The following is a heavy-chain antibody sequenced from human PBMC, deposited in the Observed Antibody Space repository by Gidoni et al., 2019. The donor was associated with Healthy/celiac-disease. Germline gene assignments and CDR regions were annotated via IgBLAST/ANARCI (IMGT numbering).Heavy chain of an antibody. J-gene: IGHJ4*02. CDR3: ARDYSNYGLDY. D-gene: IGHD4-4*01. CDR1: GFTFSSYA. Sequence: QVQLVESGGGVVQPGRSLRLSCPAPGFTFSSYAMHWVRQAPGKGLEWVAVISYDGSNKYYADSVKGRFTISRDNSKNTLYLQMNSRSAEDTAVYYCARDYSNYGLDYWGQGTLVTVSS. CDR2: ISYDGSNK. V-gene: IGHV3-30-3*01.